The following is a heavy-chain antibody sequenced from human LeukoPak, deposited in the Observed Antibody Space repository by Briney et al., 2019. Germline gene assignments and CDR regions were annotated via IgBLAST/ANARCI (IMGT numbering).Heavy chain of an antibody. D-gene: IGHD3-10*01. CDR2: IYTGGNT. CDR3: AREAGGGWDYFDY. CDR1: GGSINSYY. V-gene: IGHV4-4*07. J-gene: IGHJ4*02. Sequence: SETLSLTCTVSGGSINSYYWSYIRQPAGKGLDWIGRIYTGGNTNYNPSLKSRVTMSVDTSKNQFSLKLSSVTAADTAGYYCAREAGGGWDYFDYWGQGTLVTVSS.